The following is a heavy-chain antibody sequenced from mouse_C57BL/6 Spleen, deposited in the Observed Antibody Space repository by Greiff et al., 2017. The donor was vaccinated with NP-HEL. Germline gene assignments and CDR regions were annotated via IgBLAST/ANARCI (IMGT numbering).Heavy chain of an antibody. J-gene: IGHJ2*01. CDR2: IYPSDSET. Sequence: QVHVKQPGAELVRPGSSVKLSCKASGYTFTSYWMDWVKQRPGQGLEWIGNIYPSDSETHYNQKFKDKATLTVDKSSSTAYMQLSSLTSEDSAVYYCARRGPVYFDYWGQGTTLTVSS. CDR3: ARRGPVYFDY. CDR1: GYTFTSYW. V-gene: IGHV1-61*01.